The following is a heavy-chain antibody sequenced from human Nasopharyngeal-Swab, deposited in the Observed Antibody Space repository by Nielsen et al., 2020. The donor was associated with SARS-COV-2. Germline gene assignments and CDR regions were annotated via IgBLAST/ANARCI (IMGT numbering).Heavy chain of an antibody. V-gene: IGHV3-48*04. J-gene: IGHJ4*02. Sequence: VRQAPGKGLEWVSYISSSSSTIYYADSVKGRFTISRDNAKNSLYLQMNSLRAEGTAVYYCARVRRDGYNLHFDYWGQGTLVTVSS. CDR3: ARVRRDGYNLHFDY. CDR2: ISSSSSTI. D-gene: IGHD5-24*01.